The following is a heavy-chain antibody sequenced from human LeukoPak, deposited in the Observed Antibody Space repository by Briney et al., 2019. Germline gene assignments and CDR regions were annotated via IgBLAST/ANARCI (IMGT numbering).Heavy chain of an antibody. V-gene: IGHV1-2*02. CDR2: INPNSGGT. D-gene: IGHD3-10*01. CDR1: GYTFTGYY. Sequence: ASVKVSSKASGYTFTGYYMHWVRQAPGQGLEWMGWINPNSGGTNYAQKFQGRVTMTRDTSISTAYMELSRLRSDDTAVYYCARAGHYYGSGSYSYFDYWGQGTLVTVSS. CDR3: ARAGHYYGSGSYSYFDY. J-gene: IGHJ4*02.